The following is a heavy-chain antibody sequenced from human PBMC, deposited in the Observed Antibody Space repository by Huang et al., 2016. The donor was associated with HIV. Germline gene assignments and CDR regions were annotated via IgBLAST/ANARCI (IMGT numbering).Heavy chain of an antibody. CDR2: IYYSGST. Sequence: QLQLQESGPGLVKPSETLSLTCTVSGGSIRSDNYYWGGIRQPPGKGLEWIGSIYYSGSTYDNPSLKSRVTITGDTSKNQFSLKMRSVTAADTAVYYCARLPGSITMIRGVITDPYWGQGTLVTVSS. CDR3: ARLPGSITMIRGVITDPY. J-gene: IGHJ4*02. D-gene: IGHD3-10*01. V-gene: IGHV4-39*01. CDR1: GGSIRSDNYY.